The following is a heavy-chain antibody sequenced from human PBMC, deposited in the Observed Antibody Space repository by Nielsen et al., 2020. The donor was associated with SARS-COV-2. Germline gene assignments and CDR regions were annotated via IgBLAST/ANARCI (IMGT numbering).Heavy chain of an antibody. D-gene: IGHD3-22*01. CDR2: INSDGSST. V-gene: IGHV3-74*01. J-gene: IGHJ6*04. Sequence: GGSLRLSCAASGFTFSSYWMHWVRHAPGTGLVWVSRINSDGSSTSYADSVKGRFTISRDNAKNTLYLQMNSLRAEDTAVYYCARSYDSSGYTQNYNYYYYYGMDVWGKGTTVTVSS. CDR1: GFTFSSYW. CDR3: ARSYDSSGYTQNYNYYYYYGMDV.